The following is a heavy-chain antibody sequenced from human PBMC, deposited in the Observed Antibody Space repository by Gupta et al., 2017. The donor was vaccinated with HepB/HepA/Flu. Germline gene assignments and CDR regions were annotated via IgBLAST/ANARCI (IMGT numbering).Heavy chain of an antibody. J-gene: IGHJ6*02. D-gene: IGHD6-19*01. CDR2: IWYDGSNK. V-gene: IGHV3-33*01. CDR1: GFTFSSYG. CDR3: ARDMGSGWPDRYYYGMDV. Sequence: VQLVESGGGVVQPGRSLRLSCAASGFTFSSYGMHWVRQAPGKGLEWVAVIWYDGSNKYYADSVKGRFTISRDNSKNTLYLQMNSLRAEDTAVYYCARDMGSGWPDRYYYGMDVWGQGTTVTVSS.